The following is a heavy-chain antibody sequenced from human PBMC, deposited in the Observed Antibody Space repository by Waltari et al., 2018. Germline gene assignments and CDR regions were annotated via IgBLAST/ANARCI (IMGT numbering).Heavy chain of an antibody. Sequence: EVQLVESGGDLVQPGVSLSPPCSASGYASSSYWMHWVRQVPGKGLVWVSLINSDGSNTKYADSVKGRFTISRDNAKNSLYLQINNLRVEDTAVYYCLGGAGWLTDYWGQGTLVTVSS. CDR3: LGGAGWLTDY. CDR1: GYASSSYW. CDR2: INSDGSNT. V-gene: IGHV3-74*03. J-gene: IGHJ4*02. D-gene: IGHD2-15*01.